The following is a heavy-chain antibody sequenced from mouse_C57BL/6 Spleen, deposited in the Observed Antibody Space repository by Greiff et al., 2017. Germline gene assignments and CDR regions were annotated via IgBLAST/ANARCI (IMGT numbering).Heavy chain of an antibody. V-gene: IGHV5-9-1*02. CDR2: ISRGGDYT. J-gene: IGHJ1*03. CDR1: GFTFSSYA. CDR3: TSVLYGSSRHWCFDD. D-gene: IGHD1-1*01. Sequence: EVKLVESGAGLVKPGGSLKLSCAASGFTFSSYAMSWVRQTPEQRLEWVAYISRGGDYTNYADTVKGRFTISRDNARNTLYLQMSSLKSEDTAMYYGTSVLYGSSRHWCFDDWGTGTTVTVSA.